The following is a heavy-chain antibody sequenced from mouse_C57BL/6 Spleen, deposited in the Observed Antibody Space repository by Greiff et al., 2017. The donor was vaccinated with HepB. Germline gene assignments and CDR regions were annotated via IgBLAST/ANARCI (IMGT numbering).Heavy chain of an antibody. V-gene: IGHV1-54*01. CDR2: INPGSGGT. J-gene: IGHJ4*01. CDR1: GYAFTNYL. CDR3: ARSGDSSGFYAMDY. Sequence: QVQLQQSGAELVRPGTSVKVSCKASGYAFTNYLIEWVKQRPGQGLEWIGVINPGSGGTNYNEKFKGKATLTADKSSSTAYMQLSSLTSEDYAVYFCARSGDSSGFYAMDYWGQGTSVTVSS. D-gene: IGHD3-2*02.